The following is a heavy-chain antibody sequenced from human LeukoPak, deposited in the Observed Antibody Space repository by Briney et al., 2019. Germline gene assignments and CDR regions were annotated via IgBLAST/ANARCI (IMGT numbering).Heavy chain of an antibody. CDR3: ARDSAVIAATDFDY. J-gene: IGHJ4*02. D-gene: IGHD2-15*01. V-gene: IGHV1-18*01. Sequence: ASVKVSCKASGYTFTHYGVSWVRQAPGQGLKWMGWISAYNNNTSYAQKLRGRVTMTTDTSTSTAYMELRNLTSDDTAVYYCARDSAVIAATDFDYWGQGTLVTVSS. CDR1: GYTFTHYG. CDR2: ISAYNNNT.